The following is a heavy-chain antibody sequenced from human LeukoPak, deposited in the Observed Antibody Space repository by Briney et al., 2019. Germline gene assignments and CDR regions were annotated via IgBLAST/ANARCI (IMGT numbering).Heavy chain of an antibody. CDR1: GYTFRGNY. CDR2: IDANNGDT. J-gene: IGHJ4*02. V-gene: IGHV1-2*02. D-gene: IGHD4-11*01. CDR3: ARDPSSVTLYFFDY. Sequence: SVKVSCKASGYTFRGNYIHWLRQAPGHGLEWMGWIDANNGDTKSAQKFQGRVTMSRDTSISTAYMDLSSLSPDDAAVYYCARDPSSVTLYFFDYWGQGTLVTVSS.